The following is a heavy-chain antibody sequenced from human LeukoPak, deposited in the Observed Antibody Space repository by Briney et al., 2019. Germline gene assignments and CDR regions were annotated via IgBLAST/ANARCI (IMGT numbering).Heavy chain of an antibody. CDR1: GGSISSSSYY. CDR3: ARHPGWGFGFNYYYYGMDV. V-gene: IGHV4-39*01. Sequence: PSETLPLTCTVSGGSISSSSYYWGWIRQPPGKGLEWIGSIYYSGRTYYNPSLKSRVTISVDTSKNQFSLKLSSVTAADTAVYYCARHPGWGFGFNYYYYGMDVWGQGTTVTVSS. J-gene: IGHJ6*02. CDR2: IYYSGRT. D-gene: IGHD3-16*01.